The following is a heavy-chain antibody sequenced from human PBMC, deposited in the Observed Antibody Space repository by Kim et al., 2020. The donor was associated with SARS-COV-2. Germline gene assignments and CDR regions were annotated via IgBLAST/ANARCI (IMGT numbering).Heavy chain of an antibody. CDR1: GFTFSSYS. D-gene: IGHD1-7*01. CDR3: ARDVGELELRN. V-gene: IGHV3-21*01. J-gene: IGHJ4*02. Sequence: GGSLRLSCAASGFTFSSYSMNWVRQAPGKGLEWVSSISSSGSYIYYADSLKGRFTISRDNAKNSLYLQMNSLRAEDTAVYYCARDVGELELRNWGQGTLVTVSS. CDR2: ISSSGSYI.